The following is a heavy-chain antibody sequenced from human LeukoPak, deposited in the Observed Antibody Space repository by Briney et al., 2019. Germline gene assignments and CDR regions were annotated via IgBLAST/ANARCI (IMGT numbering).Heavy chain of an antibody. D-gene: IGHD6-13*01. CDR1: GGSISSYY. CDR3: ARTWYSSSWYRDNWFDP. Sequence: SETLSLTCTVSGGSISSYYWSWIRQPPGKGLEWIGYIYYSGSTNYNPSLKSRVTISVDTSKNQFSLKLSSVTAADTAVYYCARTWYSSSWYRDNWFDPWGQGTLVTVSS. V-gene: IGHV4-59*01. J-gene: IGHJ5*02. CDR2: IYYSGST.